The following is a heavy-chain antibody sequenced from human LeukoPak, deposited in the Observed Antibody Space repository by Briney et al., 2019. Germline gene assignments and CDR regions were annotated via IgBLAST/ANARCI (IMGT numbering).Heavy chain of an antibody. CDR3: AKGRRGYAYGATVDY. CDR1: GFTFTSYA. J-gene: IGHJ4*02. V-gene: IGHV3-23*01. CDR2: ISGSGSST. Sequence: GSLRLSCAASGFTFTSYAMSWVRQAPGKGLEWVSVISGSGSSTYYADSVKGRFTISRDNSKNTLYLQMNSLRAEDTALYYCAKGRRGYAYGATVDYWGQGTLVTVSS. D-gene: IGHD5-18*01.